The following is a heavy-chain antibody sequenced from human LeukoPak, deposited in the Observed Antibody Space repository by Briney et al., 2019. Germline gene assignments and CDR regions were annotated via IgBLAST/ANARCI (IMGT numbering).Heavy chain of an antibody. Sequence: KPSETLSLTCTVSGGSISSSSYYWGWIRQPPGKGLEWIGSIYYGGSTYSNPSLKSRVAISSDTSKNQFSLKLSSVTATDTAVYYCARSDSSGPLIPLFDYWGQGTLVTVSS. D-gene: IGHD6-19*01. V-gene: IGHV4-39*01. CDR2: IYYGGST. CDR1: GGSISSSSYY. J-gene: IGHJ4*02. CDR3: ARSDSSGPLIPLFDY.